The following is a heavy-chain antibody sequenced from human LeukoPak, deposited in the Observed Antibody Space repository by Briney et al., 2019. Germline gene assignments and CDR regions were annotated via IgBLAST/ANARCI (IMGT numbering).Heavy chain of an antibody. V-gene: IGHV4-39*01. Sequence: SETLSLTCTVSGGSISSSSYYWGWIRQPPGEGLEWIGSIYYSGSTYYNPSLKSRVTISVDTSKNQFSLKLISVTAADTAVYYGARRLCSSLTCNIGPSGNWLDPWGQGTLVTVSS. CDR1: GGSISSSSYY. J-gene: IGHJ5*02. D-gene: IGHD2-2*02. CDR2: IYYSGST. CDR3: ARRLCSSLTCNIGPSGNWLDP.